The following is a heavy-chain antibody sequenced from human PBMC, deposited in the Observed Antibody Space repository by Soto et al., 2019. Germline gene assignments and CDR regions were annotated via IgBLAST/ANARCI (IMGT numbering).Heavy chain of an antibody. CDR2: ITGDTHEA. V-gene: IGHV1-18*01. Sequence: QVQLVQSGAEVKKPGASVTVSCKASGYTFDRYAMSWLRQATGQGLEWMGWITGDTHEATYAQKFQGRVSMTRDRSTTTAYMELKSLRYDDAAVCYCARDRPTDHWGQGTLVTVSS. J-gene: IGHJ5*02. CDR1: GYTFDRYA. CDR3: ARDRPTDH.